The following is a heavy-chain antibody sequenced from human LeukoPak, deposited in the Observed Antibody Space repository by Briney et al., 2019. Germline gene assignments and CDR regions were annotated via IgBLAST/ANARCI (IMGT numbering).Heavy chain of an antibody. Sequence: GESLKISCKGSGYSFSSNWIGWVRQLPGRGLEWMGIIYPGDSDTRYSPSFQGQVTISADKSISTAYLQWSSLKASDTAMYYCARYRSYSMADAFDIWGQGTMVTVSS. CDR2: IYPGDSDT. CDR1: GYSFSSNW. V-gene: IGHV5-51*01. J-gene: IGHJ3*02. CDR3: ARYRSYSMADAFDI. D-gene: IGHD4-11*01.